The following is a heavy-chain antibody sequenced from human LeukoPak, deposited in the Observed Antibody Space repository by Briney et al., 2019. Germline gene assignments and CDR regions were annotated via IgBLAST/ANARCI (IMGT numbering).Heavy chain of an antibody. CDR1: GGSISGYS. CDR2: MYYSGST. D-gene: IGHD6-19*01. Sequence: SETLSLTCTVSGGSISGYSWTWIRQPPGKGLEWIGYMYYSGSTKYNPSLKSRVTISVDASKNQLSLKLSSVTAADTAVYYCARLDSSGCLSVWGQGTLVTVSS. CDR3: ARLDSSGCLSV. V-gene: IGHV4-59*08. J-gene: IGHJ1*01.